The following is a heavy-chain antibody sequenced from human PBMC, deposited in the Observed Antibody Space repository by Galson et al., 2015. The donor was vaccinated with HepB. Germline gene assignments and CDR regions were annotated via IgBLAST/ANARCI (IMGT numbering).Heavy chain of an antibody. CDR2: TKQDGSEK. CDR3: ASHEWELLNFDY. Sequence: SLRLSCAASGFTFSSYWMSWVRQAPGKGLEWVASTKQDGSEKYYVDSVKGRFTISRDNAKNSLYLQMNSLRAEDTAVYYCASHEWELLNFDYWGQGTLVTVSS. CDR1: GFTFSSYW. J-gene: IGHJ4*02. D-gene: IGHD1-26*01. V-gene: IGHV3-7*01.